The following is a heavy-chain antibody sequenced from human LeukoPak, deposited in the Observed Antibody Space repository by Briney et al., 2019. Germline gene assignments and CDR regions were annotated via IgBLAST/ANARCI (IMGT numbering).Heavy chain of an antibody. CDR3: ARDLPVSHRYGMDV. D-gene: IGHD3-16*01. Sequence: ASVTLSCTASGYTFTSCYMNWVRQAPGQGLEWMRGINPNGGGTNYAQTYHGRVTITRDTSISTAYMELSRLRSDDTAVDYCARDLPVSHRYGMDVWGQGTTVTVSS. CDR2: INPNGGGT. J-gene: IGHJ6*02. CDR1: GYTFTSCY. V-gene: IGHV1-2*02.